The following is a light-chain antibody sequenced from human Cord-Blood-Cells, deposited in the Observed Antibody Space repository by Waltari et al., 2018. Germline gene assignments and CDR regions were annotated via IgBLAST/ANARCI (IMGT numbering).Light chain of an antibody. CDR2: EGS. V-gene: IGLV2-23*01. CDR1: SSDVGSYNL. CDR3: CSYAGSSTVV. J-gene: IGLJ2*01. Sequence: QSALTQPASVSGSPGQSLTISCPGTSSDVGSYNLVSWYQQHPGKAPKLMIYEGSKRSSGVSKRFSGSKSGNTASLTISGLQAEDEADYYCCSYAGSSTVVFGGGTKLTVL.